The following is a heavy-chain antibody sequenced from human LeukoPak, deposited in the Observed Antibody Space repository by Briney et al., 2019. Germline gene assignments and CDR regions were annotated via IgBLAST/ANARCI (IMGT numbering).Heavy chain of an antibody. Sequence: SETLSLTCSVSGDSIIGYYWGWIRQPPGKGLEWIGYIYYTGSTSYNPSLKSRVTMSLDASKNQFSLELNSVTPADTAVYYCARGGNYWPQWWFDPWGRGTLVSVSS. CDR1: GDSIIGYY. V-gene: IGHV4-59*01. CDR3: ARGGNYWPQWWFDP. D-gene: IGHD1-26*01. CDR2: IYYTGST. J-gene: IGHJ5*02.